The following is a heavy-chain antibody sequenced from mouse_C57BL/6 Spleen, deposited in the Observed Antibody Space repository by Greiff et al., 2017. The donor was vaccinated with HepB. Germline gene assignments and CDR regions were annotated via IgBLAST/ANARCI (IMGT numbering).Heavy chain of an antibody. V-gene: IGHV1-69*01. Sequence: QVQLQQPGAELVMPGASVKLSCKASGYTFTSYWMHWVKQRPGQGLEWIGEIDPSDSYTNYNQKFKGKSTLTVDKSSSTAYMQLSSLTSEDSAVYYCARGSLKNYFDYWGQGNTLTVSS. CDR2: IDPSDSYT. CDR1: GYTFTSYW. J-gene: IGHJ2*01. CDR3: ARGSLKNYFDY.